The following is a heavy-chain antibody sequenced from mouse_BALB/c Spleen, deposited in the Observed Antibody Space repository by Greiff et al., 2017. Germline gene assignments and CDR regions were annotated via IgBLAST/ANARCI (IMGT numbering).Heavy chain of an antibody. CDR3: ARGLYYGYDGYAMDY. Sequence: QVQLQQSGAELMKPGASVKISCKATGYTFSSYWIEWVKQRPGHGLEWIGEILPGSGSTNYNEKFKGKATFTADTSSNTAYIQLSSLTSEDSAVYYCARGLYYGYDGYAMDYWGQGTSVTVSS. V-gene: IGHV1-9*01. D-gene: IGHD2-2*01. J-gene: IGHJ4*01. CDR1: GYTFSSYW. CDR2: ILPGSGST.